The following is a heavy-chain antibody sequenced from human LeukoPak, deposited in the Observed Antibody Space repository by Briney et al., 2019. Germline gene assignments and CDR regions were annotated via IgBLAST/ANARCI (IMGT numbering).Heavy chain of an antibody. CDR1: GFTFSSYA. J-gene: IGHJ4*02. V-gene: IGHV3-23*01. CDR3: AKSVTVTTHFDY. D-gene: IGHD4-17*01. Sequence: GGSLRLSCAASGFTFSSYAMSWVRQAPGKGLEWVSAISGGGGSTYYADSVKGRFTISRDNSKNTLYLQMNSLRAEDTAVYYCAKSVTVTTHFDYWGQGTLVTVSS. CDR2: ISGGGGST.